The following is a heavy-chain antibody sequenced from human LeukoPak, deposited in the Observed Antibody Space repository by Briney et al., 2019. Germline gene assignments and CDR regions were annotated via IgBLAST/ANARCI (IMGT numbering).Heavy chain of an antibody. CDR1: AFTVSNTY. V-gene: IGHV3-53*01. J-gene: IGHJ4*02. D-gene: IGHD6-6*01. Sequence: GGSLRLSCAASAFTVSNTYMSWVRQAPGKGLEWVSVIYSGGSTYYADSVKGRFTISRDNSKNTLYLQMNSLRAEDTAVYYCARSSSFDYWGQGTLVTVSS. CDR3: ARSSSFDY. CDR2: IYSGGST.